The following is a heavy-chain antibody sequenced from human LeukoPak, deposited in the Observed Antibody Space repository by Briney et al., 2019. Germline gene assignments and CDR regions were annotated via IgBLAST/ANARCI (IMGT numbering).Heavy chain of an antibody. CDR3: ANAYDSSGYYFDY. D-gene: IGHD3-22*01. CDR1: GYSISSGYY. Sequence: SETLSLTCTVSGYSISSGYYWSWIRQPPGKGLEWIGEINHSGSTNYNPSLKSRVTISVDTSKNQFSLKLSSVTAADTAVYYCANAYDSSGYYFDYWGQGTLVTVSS. CDR2: INHSGST. V-gene: IGHV4-38-2*02. J-gene: IGHJ4*02.